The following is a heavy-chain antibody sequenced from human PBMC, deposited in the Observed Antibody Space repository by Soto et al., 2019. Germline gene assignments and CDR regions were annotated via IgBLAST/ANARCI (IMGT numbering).Heavy chain of an antibody. J-gene: IGHJ5*02. V-gene: IGHV4-30-2*01. CDR2: IYHSGNT. D-gene: IGHD2-2*01. CDR3: ARVPDR. CDR1: GGSISSGGYS. Sequence: SETLSLTCTVSGGSISSGGYSWSWIRQPPGKGLEWIGYIYHSGNTYYNPSLKSRVTISVYRSKNQFSLKLSSVTAADTAVYYCARVPDRWGQGTLVTVSS.